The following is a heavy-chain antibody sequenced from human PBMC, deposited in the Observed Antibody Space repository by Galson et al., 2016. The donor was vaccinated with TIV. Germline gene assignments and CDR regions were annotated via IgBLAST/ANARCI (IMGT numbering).Heavy chain of an antibody. CDR1: GYTFNHHG. CDR2: ISAFNGDT. Sequence: QSGAEVKNPGASVKVSCKASGYTFNHHGITWVRQAPGRGLEWMGWISAFNGDTHYEQKFWDRITLTTDTFTSTAYMELRSLRSDDTAVYFCARYCSDGNCFTLSSTGPDSWGQGTLVTVSS. J-gene: IGHJ4*02. CDR3: ARYCSDGNCFTLSSTGPDS. V-gene: IGHV1-18*01. D-gene: IGHD2-15*01.